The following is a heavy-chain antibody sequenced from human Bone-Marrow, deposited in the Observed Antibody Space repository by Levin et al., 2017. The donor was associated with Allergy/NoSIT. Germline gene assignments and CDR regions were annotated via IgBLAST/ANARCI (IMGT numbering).Heavy chain of an antibody. CDR2: IHYTGTT. Sequence: SETLSLTCTVSGGSISSGDYYWSWIRQTPGKGLEWLGYIHYTGTTYSNPSVKTRLTMSVDTPKNQFSLKLMSLTAADSAVYFCASEVASQLVTAARDYYFDSWGQGTRVTVSS. V-gene: IGHV4-30-4*01. J-gene: IGHJ4*02. CDR3: ASEVASQLVTAARDYYFDS. CDR1: GGSISSGDYY. D-gene: IGHD2-21*02.